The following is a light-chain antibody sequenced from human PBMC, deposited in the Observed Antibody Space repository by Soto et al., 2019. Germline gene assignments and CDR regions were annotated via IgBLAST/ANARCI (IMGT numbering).Light chain of an antibody. Sequence: DIQMTQSPSTLSASVGDRVTITCRASQSISSWLAWYQQKPGKAPKLLIYRASSLESGVPSRFSGSGSGTEFTLTISSLQPDDFATYYCQQYNSYPLTCGGGTKGAIK. V-gene: IGKV1-5*03. CDR2: RAS. CDR3: QQYNSYPLT. CDR1: QSISSW. J-gene: IGKJ4*01.